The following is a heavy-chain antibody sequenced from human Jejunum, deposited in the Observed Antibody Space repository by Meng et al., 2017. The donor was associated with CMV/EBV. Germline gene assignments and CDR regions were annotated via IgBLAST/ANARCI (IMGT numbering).Heavy chain of an antibody. D-gene: IGHD6-13*01. CDR1: SISSISSS. V-gene: IGHV4-39*01. CDR2: IYYSGST. J-gene: IGHJ4*02. Sequence: SISSISSSWGWVRQPPGKGLEWIASIYYSGSTYYNPSLKSRVTISVDTSKNQFSLKLTSVTAADTAVYYCARHWGSVASAGTIYFDYWGQGTLVTSPQ. CDR3: ARHWGSVASAGTIYFDY.